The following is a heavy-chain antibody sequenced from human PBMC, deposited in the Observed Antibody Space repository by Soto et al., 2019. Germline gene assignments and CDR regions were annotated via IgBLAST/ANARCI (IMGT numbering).Heavy chain of an antibody. CDR2: IYWDDDK. D-gene: IGHD2-21*02. Sequence: QITLKESGPPLVKPTQTLTLTCTFSGFSLSTTEEGVGWIRQPPGKAPEWLALIYWDDDKRYSPSLKTRLTITEDTSTLQVVLTVTIVDPVDTATFYCAHGSCFGADCYPNPYFDFWGQGILVTVSS. J-gene: IGHJ4*02. CDR3: AHGSCFGADCYPNPYFDF. CDR1: GFSLSTTEEG. V-gene: IGHV2-5*02.